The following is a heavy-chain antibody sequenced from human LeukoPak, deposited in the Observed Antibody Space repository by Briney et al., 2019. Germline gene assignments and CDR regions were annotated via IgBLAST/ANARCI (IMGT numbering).Heavy chain of an antibody. CDR1: GGTFSSYA. J-gene: IGHJ4*02. Sequence: ASVKVSCKASGGTFSSYAISWVRQAPGQGLEWMGRIIPIFGTANYAQKFQGRVTITTDESTSTAYMELSSLRSEDTAVYYCAGGSDYGDYVGGDYWGQGTLVTVSS. CDR3: AGGSDYGDYVGGDY. V-gene: IGHV1-69*05. CDR2: IIPIFGTA. D-gene: IGHD4-17*01.